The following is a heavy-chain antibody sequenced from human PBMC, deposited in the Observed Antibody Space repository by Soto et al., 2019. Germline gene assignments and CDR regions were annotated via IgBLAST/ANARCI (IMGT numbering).Heavy chain of an antibody. Sequence: EVQLVESGGGLVQPGGSLRLSCAASGFTFSSYWMSWVRQAPGKGLEWVANIKQDGREKYYVDSVKGRFNISRDNAKNSLYLQMNSLRAEDTAVYYCARPSYMVRGVITQFDYWGQGTLVTVSS. CDR1: GFTFSSYW. CDR3: ARPSYMVRGVITQFDY. V-gene: IGHV3-7*01. D-gene: IGHD3-10*01. CDR2: IKQDGREK. J-gene: IGHJ4*02.